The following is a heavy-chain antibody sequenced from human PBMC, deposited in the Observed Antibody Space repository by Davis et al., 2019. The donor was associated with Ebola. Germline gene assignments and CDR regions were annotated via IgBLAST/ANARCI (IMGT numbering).Heavy chain of an antibody. J-gene: IGHJ5*02. Sequence: AASVKVSCKASGYSFKNYAISWVRQAPGQGLEWMGWISAYNGNTNYAQKVQGRVTMTTDTSTGTAYLDLRSLRSDDTAVYFCARGHTYGRWDDWYDPWGQGTLVTVSS. D-gene: IGHD5-18*01. CDR2: ISAYNGNT. V-gene: IGHV1-18*01. CDR1: GYSFKNYA. CDR3: ARGHTYGRWDDWYDP.